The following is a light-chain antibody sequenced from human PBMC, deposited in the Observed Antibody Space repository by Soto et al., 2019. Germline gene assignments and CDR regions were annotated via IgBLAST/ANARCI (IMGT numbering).Light chain of an antibody. CDR3: QQYNTWPRT. CDR2: GAT. V-gene: IGKV3-15*01. J-gene: IGKJ1*01. Sequence: ETVMTQSPATLSVSPGERATLSCRASQSVRSDLAWYQQKPGQAPRLLIFGATTRATSIPARFTGSRSGTEFTLTISSLQSEDFAVYYCQQYNTWPRTFGQGTKVESK. CDR1: QSVRSD.